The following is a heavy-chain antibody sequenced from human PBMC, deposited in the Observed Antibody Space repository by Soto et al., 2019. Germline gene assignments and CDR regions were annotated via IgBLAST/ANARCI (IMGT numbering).Heavy chain of an antibody. J-gene: IGHJ4*02. D-gene: IGHD6-19*01. Sequence: QVQLQQSGPGLVEPSGTLSLTCAVSGGSVNSPNWWNWVRQPPETGLEWIGEMHHSGSSNYNPSPKTRFTPSVYQSNNELPLNLNSVTAADTAIYYCGGADSRGSPIDSWGQGILVTVSS. CDR2: MHHSGSS. V-gene: IGHV4-4*02. CDR1: GGSVNSPNW. CDR3: GGADSRGSPIDS.